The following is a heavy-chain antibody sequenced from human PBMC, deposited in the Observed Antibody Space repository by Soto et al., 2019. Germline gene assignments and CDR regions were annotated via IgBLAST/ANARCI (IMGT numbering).Heavy chain of an antibody. Sequence: SVKVSCKASGYTFTSYDINWVRQAPGQGLEWMGGVIPIFGTPNYAQKFQGRVTITADESTSTAYMELSSLRSEDTAVYYCARSPPYSNNWYVYFDLWGRGTLVTVSS. V-gene: IGHV1-69*13. CDR2: VIPIFGTP. D-gene: IGHD6-13*01. CDR1: GYTFTSYD. CDR3: ARSPPYSNNWYVYFDL. J-gene: IGHJ2*01.